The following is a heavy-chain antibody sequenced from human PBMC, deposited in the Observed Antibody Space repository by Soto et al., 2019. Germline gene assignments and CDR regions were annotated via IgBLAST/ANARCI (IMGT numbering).Heavy chain of an antibody. D-gene: IGHD3-10*01. CDR3: ARSNTRGVSPFDY. CDR1: GGSFSGYY. CDR2: INHSGST. V-gene: IGHV4-34*01. Sequence: SESLSLHFAVYGGSFSGYYWSWIRHPPGKGLEWIGEINHSGSTNYNPSLKSRVTISVDTSKNQFSLKLSSVTAADTAVYYCARSNTRGVSPFDYWGQGTLVTVSS. J-gene: IGHJ4*02.